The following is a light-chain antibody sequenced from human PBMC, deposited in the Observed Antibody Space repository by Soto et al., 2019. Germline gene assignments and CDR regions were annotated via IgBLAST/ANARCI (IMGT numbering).Light chain of an antibody. CDR1: SSDVGGYNY. CDR2: DVT. J-gene: IGLJ3*02. Sequence: QSSLTQPRSVSGSPGQSVTISCTGTSSDVGGYNYVSWYQQHPGKVPKHMIYDVTKRPSGVPDRFSGSKSGNTASLTISGLQAEDEADYYCCSYAGSYTLVFGGGTKLTVL. CDR3: CSYAGSYTLV. V-gene: IGLV2-11*01.